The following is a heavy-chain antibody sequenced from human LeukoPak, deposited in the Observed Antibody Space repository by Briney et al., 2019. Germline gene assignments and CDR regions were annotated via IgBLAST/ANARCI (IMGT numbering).Heavy chain of an antibody. V-gene: IGHV4-34*01. Sequence: SETLSLTCAVYGGSFSGYYWTWIRQPPGKGLEWIGEVYHSGNTNYSPSLKSRITISVDTSKNQFSLRLRSATAADTAVYYCARVRKGYCSSTTCYDRFYYYYIDIWDKGTTVTVSS. CDR3: ARVRKGYCSSTTCYDRFYYYYIDI. J-gene: IGHJ6*03. D-gene: IGHD2-2*01. CDR1: GGSFSGYY. CDR2: VYHSGNT.